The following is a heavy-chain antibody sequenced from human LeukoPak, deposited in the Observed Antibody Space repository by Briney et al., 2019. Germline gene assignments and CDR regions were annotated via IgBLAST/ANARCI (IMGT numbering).Heavy chain of an antibody. CDR1: GGSISSSSYY. J-gene: IGHJ5*02. D-gene: IGHD4-17*01. V-gene: IGHV4-39*01. CDR2: IYYSGST. Sequence: PSETLSLTCTVSGGSISSSSYYWGWIRQPPGKGLEWIGSIYYSGSTYYNPSLKSRVTISVDTSKNQFSLKLSSVTAADTAVYYCARRGGDYEIDPWGQGTLVTVSS. CDR3: ARRGGDYEIDP.